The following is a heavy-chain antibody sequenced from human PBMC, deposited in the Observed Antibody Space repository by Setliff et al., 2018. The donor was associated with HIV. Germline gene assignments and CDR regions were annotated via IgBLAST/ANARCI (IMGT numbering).Heavy chain of an antibody. CDR1: GGTFSSYT. CDR2: IIPILGIA. J-gene: IGHJ4*02. D-gene: IGHD3-22*01. Sequence: SVKVSCKASGGTFSSYTISWVRQAPGQGLEWMGRIIPILGIANYAQKFQGRVTITADTSMTTAYMELRSLRSDDTAVYYCVRSPGSFISTDSTEAGDYWGQGTLVTVSS. CDR3: VRSPGSFISTDSTEAGDY. V-gene: IGHV1-69*02.